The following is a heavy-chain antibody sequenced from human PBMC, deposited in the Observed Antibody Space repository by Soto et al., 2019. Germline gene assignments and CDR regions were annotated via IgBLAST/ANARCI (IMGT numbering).Heavy chain of an antibody. J-gene: IGHJ6*02. CDR3: ARDSSITYYDGMDV. Sequence: QVLLQESGPGLVKPSETLSLTCTVSGGSVSSGSHYWSWIRQPPGKGLEWIGCIYYSGSTNYNPPPKSRVTISVDTSKNQFSLKLSSVTAADTAVYYCARDSSITYYDGMDVWGQGTTVTVSS. CDR1: GGSVSSGSHY. CDR2: IYYSGST. D-gene: IGHD3-16*01. V-gene: IGHV4-61*01.